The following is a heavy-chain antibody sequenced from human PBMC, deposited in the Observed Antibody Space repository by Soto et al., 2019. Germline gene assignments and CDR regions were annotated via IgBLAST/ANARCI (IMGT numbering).Heavy chain of an antibody. J-gene: IGHJ6*02. V-gene: IGHV3-74*01. CDR2: INSDGSTT. CDR3: ARDAYYDMGV. CDR1: GFTFSTYW. Sequence: HPAGSLRLSCAASGFTFSTYWMHWVRQAPGKGLVWVSRINSDGSTTNYADSVKGRFTISRDNAKNTLYLQMNSLRAEDTAVYYCARDAYYDMGVWGQGTTVTVSS.